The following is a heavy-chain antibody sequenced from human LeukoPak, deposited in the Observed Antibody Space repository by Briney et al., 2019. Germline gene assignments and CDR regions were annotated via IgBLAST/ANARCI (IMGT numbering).Heavy chain of an antibody. CDR1: GLTLSSYG. CDR2: IWIDGSNK. J-gene: IGHJ3*02. D-gene: IGHD3-3*01. CDR3: ARDPYYYDFWSGYSDAFDI. V-gene: IGHV3-33*01. Sequence: GGSLRLSCAAPGLTLSSYGMHWVGQAPGKGLEWVAVIWIDGSNKYYADSVKGRFTISRDNSKNTLYLQMNSLRAEDTAVYYCARDPYYYDFWSGYSDAFDIWGQGTMVTVSS.